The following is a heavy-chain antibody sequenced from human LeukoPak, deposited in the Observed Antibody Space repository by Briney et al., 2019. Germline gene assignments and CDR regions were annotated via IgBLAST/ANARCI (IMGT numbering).Heavy chain of an antibody. D-gene: IGHD3-10*01. Sequence: PGGSLRLSCAASGFTFSRYAMHWVRQAPGKGLEWVAVISYDGSNKEYGDSVKGRFTISRDNAKNTLYLQMNSLRAEDTAVYYCARHSLGEFGEAPFDYWGQGTLVTVSS. CDR1: GFTFSRYA. CDR2: ISYDGSNK. J-gene: IGHJ4*02. V-gene: IGHV3-30-3*01. CDR3: ARHSLGEFGEAPFDY.